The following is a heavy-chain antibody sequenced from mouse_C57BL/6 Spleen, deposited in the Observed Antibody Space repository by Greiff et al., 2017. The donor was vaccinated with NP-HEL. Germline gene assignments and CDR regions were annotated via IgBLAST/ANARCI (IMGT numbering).Heavy chain of an antibody. CDR1: GFTFSDYY. CDR2: INYDGSST. D-gene: IGHD2-10*01. Sequence: EVMLVESEGGLVQPGSSMKLSCTASGFTFSDYYMAWVRQVPEKGLEWVANINYDGSSTYYLDSLKSRFIISRDNAKNILYLQMSSLKSEDTATYYCARDRSYFMDYWGQGTSVTVSS. J-gene: IGHJ4*01. V-gene: IGHV5-16*01. CDR3: ARDRSYFMDY.